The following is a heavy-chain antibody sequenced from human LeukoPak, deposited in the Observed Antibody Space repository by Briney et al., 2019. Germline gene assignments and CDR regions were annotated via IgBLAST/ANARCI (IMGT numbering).Heavy chain of an antibody. D-gene: IGHD3-22*01. CDR1: GFTFSSYS. J-gene: IGHJ5*02. V-gene: IGHV3-21*01. CDR3: ARGPAYYYDSSGYSNWFDP. Sequence: AGGSLRLSCAASGFTFSSYSMNWVRQAPGKGLEWVSSISSSSSYIYYAASVKGRFTISRDNAKNSLYLQMNSLRAEDTAVYYCARGPAYYYDSSGYSNWFDPWGQGTLVTVSS. CDR2: ISSSSSYI.